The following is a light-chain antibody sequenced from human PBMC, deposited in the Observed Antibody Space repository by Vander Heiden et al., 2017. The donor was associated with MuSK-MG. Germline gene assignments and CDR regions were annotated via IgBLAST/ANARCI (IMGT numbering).Light chain of an antibody. J-gene: IGKJ1*01. CDR2: GAS. Sequence: EIVMTQSPATLSVSPGERATLSCRASQSVSTNLAWYHQKPGQAPRLLIYGASTRATDIPARFSGSGSGTEFTLTISSLQSEDFAVYYCQQDDNWPRTFGQGTKVEIK. CDR1: QSVSTN. V-gene: IGKV3-15*01. CDR3: QQDDNWPRT.